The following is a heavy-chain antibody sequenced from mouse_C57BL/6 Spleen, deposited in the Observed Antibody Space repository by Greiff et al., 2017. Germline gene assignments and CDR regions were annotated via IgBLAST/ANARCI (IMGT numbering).Heavy chain of an antibody. CDR1: GYTFTSYW. D-gene: IGHD2-3*01. V-gene: IGHV1-74*01. CDR3: ARPEEDGYYDFDY. Sequence: QVHVKQSGAELVKPGASVKVSCKASGYTFTSYWMHWVKQRPGQGLEWIGRIHPSDSDTNYNQKFKGKATLTVDKSSSTAYMQLSSLTSEDSAVYYCARPEEDGYYDFDYWGQGTTLTVSS. J-gene: IGHJ2*01. CDR2: IHPSDSDT.